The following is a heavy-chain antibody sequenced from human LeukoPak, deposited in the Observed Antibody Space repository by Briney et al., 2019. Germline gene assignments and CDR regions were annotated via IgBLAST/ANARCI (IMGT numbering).Heavy chain of an antibody. CDR2: IYYSGST. J-gene: IGHJ4*02. CDR3: AREAESSGPNDY. V-gene: IGHV4-59*12. Sequence: SETLSLTCTVSGGSISSYYWSWIRQPPGKGLEWIGYIYYSGSTNYNPSLKSRVTISVDTSKNQFSLKLSSVTAADTAVYYCAREAESSGPNDYWGQGTLVTVSS. CDR1: GGSISSYY. D-gene: IGHD6-19*01.